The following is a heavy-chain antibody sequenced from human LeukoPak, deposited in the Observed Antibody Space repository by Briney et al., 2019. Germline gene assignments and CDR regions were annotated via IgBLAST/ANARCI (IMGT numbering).Heavy chain of an antibody. CDR3: AKDMRYDYVVGPVAFDI. CDR2: ISWNSDSI. J-gene: IGHJ3*02. Sequence: LRLSCGASGFTFDDYAMHWVRQAPGKGLEWVSGISWNSDSIGYADSVKGRFTISRDNAKNSLYLQMNSLRAEDTALYYCAKDMRYDYVVGPVAFDIWGQGTMVTVSS. D-gene: IGHD3-16*01. V-gene: IGHV3-9*01. CDR1: GFTFDDYA.